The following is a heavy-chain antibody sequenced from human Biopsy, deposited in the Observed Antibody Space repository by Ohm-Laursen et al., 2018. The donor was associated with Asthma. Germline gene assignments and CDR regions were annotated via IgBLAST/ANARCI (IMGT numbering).Heavy chain of an antibody. CDR1: GFTFSNAW. CDR3: TTGFWWTFDY. V-gene: IGHV3-15*01. J-gene: IGHJ4*02. D-gene: IGHD3-16*01. CDR2: IKSKTDGGTT. Sequence: GSLRLSCSAAGFTFSNAWMSWVRQAPGKGLEWVGRIKSKTDGGTTDYAAPVKGRFTISRDDSKNTLYLQMNSLKTEDTAVYYCTTGFWWTFDYWGQGTLVTVSS.